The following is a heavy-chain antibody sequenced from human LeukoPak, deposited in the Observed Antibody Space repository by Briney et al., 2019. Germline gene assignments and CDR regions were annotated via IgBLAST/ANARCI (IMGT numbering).Heavy chain of an antibody. CDR2: ITGSGDFT. CDR1: EFTFSSYT. Sequence: QSGGSLRLSCAASEFTFSSYTMSWVRQAPGKGLVWVSAITGSGDFTSYADSVKGRFTISRDNSKNTLYLQMNSLRAEDTAVYYCAKVIGAAAGTLSFYYWGQGTLVTVSS. CDR3: AKVIGAAAGTLSFYY. V-gene: IGHV3-23*01. J-gene: IGHJ4*02. D-gene: IGHD6-13*01.